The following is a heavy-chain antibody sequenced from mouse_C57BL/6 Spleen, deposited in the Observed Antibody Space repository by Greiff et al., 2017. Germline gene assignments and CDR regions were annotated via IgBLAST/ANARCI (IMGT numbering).Heavy chain of an antibody. V-gene: IGHV1-82*01. D-gene: IGHD2-2*01. J-gene: IGHJ2*01. Sequence: QVQLKQSGPELVKPGASVKISCKASGYAFSSSWMNWVKQRPGKGLEWIGRIYPGGGATNYNGKFKGKATLTADKSSSTAYMQLSSLTAEDSAVYFGAKGDYGYPLGYKGPGTTLTVSS. CDR3: AKGDYGYPLGY. CDR2: IYPGGGAT. CDR1: GYAFSSSW.